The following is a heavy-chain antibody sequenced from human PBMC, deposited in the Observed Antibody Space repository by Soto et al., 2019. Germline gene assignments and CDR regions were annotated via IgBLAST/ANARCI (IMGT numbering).Heavy chain of an antibody. J-gene: IGHJ5*02. V-gene: IGHV3-30*18. CDR1: GFTFSSFG. Sequence: QVQLVESGGGVVQPQRSLRLSCAASGFTFSSFGMHWVRQAPGKGLEWVALISYDGDTKNYADSVKGRFTVSRDNSKNTMYLQMNNLRPADTAVYYCAKAAAYFDFWGGYYGSWGQGTRVTVSS. CDR2: ISYDGDTK. CDR3: AKAAAYFDFWGGYYGS. D-gene: IGHD3-3*01.